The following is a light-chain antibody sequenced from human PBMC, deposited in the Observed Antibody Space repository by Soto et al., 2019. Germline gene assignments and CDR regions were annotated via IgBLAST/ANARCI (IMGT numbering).Light chain of an antibody. Sequence: EIVLTQSPGTLSLSPGERATLSCRASQSVSSSYLAWYQQKPGQAPRLLIYGASSRATGIPDRFSASGPGTDFTLTISRLEPKDFAVYYCQQYGSSPITFGQGTRLEIK. CDR3: QQYGSSPIT. CDR1: QSVSSSY. V-gene: IGKV3-20*01. CDR2: GAS. J-gene: IGKJ5*01.